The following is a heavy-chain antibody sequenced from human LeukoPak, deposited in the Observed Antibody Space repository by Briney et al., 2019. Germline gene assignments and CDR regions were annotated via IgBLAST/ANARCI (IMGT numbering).Heavy chain of an antibody. V-gene: IGHV3-23*01. CDR2: ISDSGGST. Sequence: SGGSLRLSCTAYGFTFTTYAMSWVRQARGKGLEWVSGISDSGGSTYYADSVKGRFTISRDNSKNTLYLQMNSLRAEDTAVYYCAKMPVSYSSGWSNFDYWGQGTLVTVSS. CDR1: GFTFTTYA. J-gene: IGHJ4*02. CDR3: AKMPVSYSSGWSNFDY. D-gene: IGHD6-19*01.